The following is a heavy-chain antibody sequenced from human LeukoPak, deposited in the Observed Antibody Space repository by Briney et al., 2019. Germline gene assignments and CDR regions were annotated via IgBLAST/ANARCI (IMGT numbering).Heavy chain of an antibody. V-gene: IGHV3-7*03. CDR1: GFTFSGFW. CDR2: IKQDGSEK. D-gene: IGHD2-2*01. J-gene: IGHJ4*02. CDR3: AGGEYQLPGDY. Sequence: PGGSLRLSCAASGFTFSGFWMSWVRRAPGKGLEWVANIKQDGSEKYYMDSVKGRFTISRDNAKNSLYLQMNSLRAEDTAVYYCAGGEYQLPGDYWGQGTLVTVSS.